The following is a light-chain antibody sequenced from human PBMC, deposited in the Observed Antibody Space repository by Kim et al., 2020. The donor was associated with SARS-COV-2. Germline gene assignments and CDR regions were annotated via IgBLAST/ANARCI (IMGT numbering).Light chain of an antibody. CDR1: QTISTY. CDR2: DAS. Sequence: SPGERATLSCRASQTISTYLAWYQQKPGQAPKLLIYDASSRATGIPARFSGSGSGTDFILTISSLEPEDFAIYYCQQRTNWPPWTFGQGTKVDIK. V-gene: IGKV3-11*01. CDR3: QQRTNWPPWT. J-gene: IGKJ1*01.